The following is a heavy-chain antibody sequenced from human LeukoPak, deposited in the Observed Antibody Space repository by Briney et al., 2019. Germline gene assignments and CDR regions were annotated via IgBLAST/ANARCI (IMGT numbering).Heavy chain of an antibody. CDR1: GGSISNYY. CDR3: ARLKEGYYYYGMDV. J-gene: IGHJ6*02. Sequence: SQTLSLTCTVSGGSISNYYWSWIRQPPGKGLEWIGYIYYSGSTNYNPSLKSRVTISVDTSKNQFSLKLSSVTAADTAVYYCARLKEGYYYYGMDVWGQGTTVTVSS. CDR2: IYYSGST. V-gene: IGHV4-59*12.